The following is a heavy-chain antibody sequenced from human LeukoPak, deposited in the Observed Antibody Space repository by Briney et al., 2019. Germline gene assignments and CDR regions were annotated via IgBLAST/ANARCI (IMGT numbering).Heavy chain of an antibody. CDR2: INTDGRST. D-gene: IGHD6-25*01. V-gene: IGHV3-74*01. CDR1: GFTFSNYW. CDR3: ARRSAAKDAFDI. J-gene: IGHJ3*02. Sequence: PGGSLRLSCAASGFTFSNYWMHWVRQAPGKGLMWVSRINTDGRSTSYVDSVKGRFTISRDNAKNTLYLQMNSLRAEDTAVYYCARRSAAKDAFDIWGQGTMVTVSS.